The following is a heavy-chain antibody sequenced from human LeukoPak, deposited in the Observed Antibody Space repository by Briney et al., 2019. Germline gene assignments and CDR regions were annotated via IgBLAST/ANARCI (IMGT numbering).Heavy chain of an antibody. V-gene: IGHV4-38-2*02. J-gene: IGHJ5*02. CDR3: ARGPRFGELLWHWFDP. Sequence: PSETLSLTCTVSGGSISSYYWGWIRQPPGKGLEWIGSIYHSGRTFYNPSLKSRVTISVDTSKNQFSLKLTSVTAADTAVYYCARGPRFGELLWHWFDPWGQGTLVTVSS. CDR2: IYHSGRT. D-gene: IGHD3-10*01. CDR1: GGSISSYY.